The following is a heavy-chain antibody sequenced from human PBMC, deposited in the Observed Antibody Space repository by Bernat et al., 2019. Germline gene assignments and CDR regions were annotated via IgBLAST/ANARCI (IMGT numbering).Heavy chain of an antibody. CDR3: ARASEPRAYFDY. J-gene: IGHJ4*02. CDR2: INPSGGST. D-gene: IGHD1-26*01. V-gene: IGHV1-46*01. Sequence: LVQSGAEVKKPGASVKVSCKASGYTFTSYYMHWVRQAPGQGLEWMGIINPSGGSTSYAQKFQGRVTMTRDTSTSTVYMELSSLRAEDTAVYYCARASEPRAYFDYWGQGTLVTVSS. CDR1: GYTFTSYY.